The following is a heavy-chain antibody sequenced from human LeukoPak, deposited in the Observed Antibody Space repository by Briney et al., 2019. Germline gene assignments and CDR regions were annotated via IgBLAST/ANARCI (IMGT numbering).Heavy chain of an antibody. Sequence: PSETLSLTCTVSGGSISSYYWSWIRQPPGKGLEWIGYIYYSGSTNYNPSLKSRVTISVDTSKNQFSLKLSSVTAADTAVYYCARDSYGYGLDYWGQGTLVTVSS. CDR1: GGSISSYY. CDR3: ARDSYGYGLDY. D-gene: IGHD5-18*01. V-gene: IGHV4-59*01. CDR2: IYYSGST. J-gene: IGHJ4*02.